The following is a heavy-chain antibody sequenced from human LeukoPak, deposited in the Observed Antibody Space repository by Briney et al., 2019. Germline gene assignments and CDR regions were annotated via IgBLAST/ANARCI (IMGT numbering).Heavy chain of an antibody. CDR1: GGSISSYY. Sequence: PSETLSLTCTVSGGSISSYYWSWIRQPPGKGLGWIGYIYYSGSTNYNPSLKSRVTISVDTSKNQFSLKLSSVTAADTAVYYCASSDYGDYFVYWGQGTLVTVSS. CDR2: IYYSGST. D-gene: IGHD4-17*01. J-gene: IGHJ4*02. CDR3: ASSDYGDYFVY. V-gene: IGHV4-59*01.